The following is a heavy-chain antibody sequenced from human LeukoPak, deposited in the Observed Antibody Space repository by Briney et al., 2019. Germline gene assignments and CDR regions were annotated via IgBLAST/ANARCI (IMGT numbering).Heavy chain of an antibody. J-gene: IGHJ6*02. Sequence: GGSLRLSCAASGFTFSTFGMHWVRQAPGKGLEWVAVISYDGSNKYYADSVKGRFTISRDNSKNTLYLQMNSLRAEDTAVYYCARDRDGHCTNGVCPSGMDVWGQGTTVTVSS. D-gene: IGHD2-8*01. CDR2: ISYDGSNK. CDR1: GFTFSTFG. CDR3: ARDRDGHCTNGVCPSGMDV. V-gene: IGHV3-30*19.